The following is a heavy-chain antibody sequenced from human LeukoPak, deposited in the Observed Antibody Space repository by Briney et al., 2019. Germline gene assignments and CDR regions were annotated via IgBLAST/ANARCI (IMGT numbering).Heavy chain of an antibody. CDR1: GGSISSYY. Sequence: SETLSLTCTVFGGSISSYYWSWIRQPPGRGLEWVGYIYYSGSTNYNPSLKSRVTMSVDTSKNQLSLNLSSVTAADTAVYYCAREPRHCSGATCYMIRAFDIWGQGTMVTVSS. D-gene: IGHD2-15*01. CDR3: AREPRHCSGATCYMIRAFDI. J-gene: IGHJ3*02. V-gene: IGHV4-59*01. CDR2: IYYSGST.